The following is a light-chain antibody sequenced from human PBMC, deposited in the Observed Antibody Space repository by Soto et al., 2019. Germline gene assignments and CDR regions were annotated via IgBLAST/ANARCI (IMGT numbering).Light chain of an antibody. J-gene: IGKJ4*01. CDR3: QQCSTTPLT. V-gene: IGKV3-20*01. CDR1: QIVRNNY. CDR2: DAS. Sequence: EIVLTQSPGTLSLSPGERATLSCRASQIVRNNYVAWYQKKPGQPPRLLLDDASTRGTGIPDRFRAGGSGTHLTLPISILEAEDFAVYYCQQCSTTPLTFG.